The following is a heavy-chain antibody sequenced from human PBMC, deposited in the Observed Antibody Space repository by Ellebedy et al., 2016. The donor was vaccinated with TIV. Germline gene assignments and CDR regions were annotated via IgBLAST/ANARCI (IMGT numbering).Heavy chain of an antibody. CDR2: IIPIFGTA. J-gene: IGHJ4*02. Sequence: SVKVSCXASGGTFSSYAISWVRQAPGQGLEWMGGIIPIFGTANYAQKFQGRVTITADESTSTAYMELSSLRSEDTAVYYCARDPGGSYSFDYWGQGTLVTVSS. CDR1: GGTFSSYA. D-gene: IGHD1-26*01. V-gene: IGHV1-69*13. CDR3: ARDPGGSYSFDY.